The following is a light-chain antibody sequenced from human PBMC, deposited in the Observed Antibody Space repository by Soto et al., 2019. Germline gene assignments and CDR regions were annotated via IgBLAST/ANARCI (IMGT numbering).Light chain of an antibody. Sequence: QSALTQPASVSGSPGQSITISCTGTSSDIGGHNYVSWYQQFPGKAPKLMIYEVNNRPSGVSKRFSGSKSGNTASLTISGLQAEDEADYYCSSYTNNQRVFGGGTKLTVL. J-gene: IGLJ3*02. V-gene: IGLV2-14*01. CDR2: EVN. CDR3: SSYTNNQRV. CDR1: SSDIGGHNY.